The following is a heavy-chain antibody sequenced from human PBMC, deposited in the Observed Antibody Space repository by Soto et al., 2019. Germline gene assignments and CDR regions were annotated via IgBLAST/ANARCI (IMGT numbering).Heavy chain of an antibody. D-gene: IGHD2-21*01. V-gene: IGHV4-34*01. CDR2: INHLGSI. CDR1: GGSLSDYF. Sequence: QVPFQQWGAGLLKPSETLSLTCVVSGGSLSDYFWSWIRQPPGMALEWIGEINHLGSINYNPSLKSRVTMSVDTSKNQFSLTLNSVTAADTATYYCARGGISHWAYFYYMDVWDRGTTVTVSS. J-gene: IGHJ6*03. CDR3: ARGGISHWAYFYYMDV.